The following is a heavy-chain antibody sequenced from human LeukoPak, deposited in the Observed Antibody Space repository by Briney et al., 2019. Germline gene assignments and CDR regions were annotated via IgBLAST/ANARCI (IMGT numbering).Heavy chain of an antibody. Sequence: PGGSLRLSCAASGFPFSVSWMHWVRQVPGKGLMWVSRITTDETATYADSVRGRFTISRDNAKNTVYLQMNSLRVEDTAVYYCAKDWFATTDYWGQGILVTVSS. CDR2: ITTDETA. CDR3: AKDWFATTDY. CDR1: GFPFSVSW. V-gene: IGHV3-74*01. J-gene: IGHJ4*02. D-gene: IGHD3-3*01.